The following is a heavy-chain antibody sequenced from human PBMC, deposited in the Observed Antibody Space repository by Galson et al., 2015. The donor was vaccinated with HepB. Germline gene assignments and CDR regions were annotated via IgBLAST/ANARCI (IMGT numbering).Heavy chain of an antibody. CDR3: ARSMGPPAYYDFWSGRWYFDL. D-gene: IGHD3-3*01. J-gene: IGHJ2*01. CDR1: GYTFTSYA. Sequence: SVKVSCKASGYTFTSYAMHWVRQAPGQRLEWMGWINAGNGNTKYSQKFQGRVTITRDTSASTAYMELSSLRSEDAAVYYCARSMGPPAYYDFWSGRWYFDLWGRGTLVTVSS. CDR2: INAGNGNT. V-gene: IGHV1-3*01.